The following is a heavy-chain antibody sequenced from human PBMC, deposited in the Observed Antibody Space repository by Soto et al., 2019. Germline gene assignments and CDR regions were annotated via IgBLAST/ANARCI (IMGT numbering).Heavy chain of an antibody. Sequence: QVPLQQWGAGLLKPSETLSLTCAVYGGSFSGYYWCWIRQPPGKGLEWIGEINHSGSTNYNPSLKSRVTLSVDTSKNQFSLKLSSVTAADTAVYYCAKEGNFWSGYYLDDWGQGTLVTVSS. CDR3: AKEGNFWSGYYLDD. D-gene: IGHD3-3*01. CDR1: GGSFSGYY. V-gene: IGHV4-34*01. J-gene: IGHJ4*02. CDR2: INHSGST.